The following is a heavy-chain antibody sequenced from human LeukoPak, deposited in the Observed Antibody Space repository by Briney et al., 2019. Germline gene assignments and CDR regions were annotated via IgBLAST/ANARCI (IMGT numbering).Heavy chain of an antibody. CDR2: IRYDGSNK. J-gene: IGHJ5*02. D-gene: IGHD6-13*01. V-gene: IGHV3-30*02. Sequence: GGSLRLSCAASGFTFSSYGMHWVRQAPGKGLEWVAFIRYDGSNKYYADSVKGRFTISRDNSKNTLYLQMNSLRAVDTAVYYCAKDFYSSSWYGFSNWFDPWGQGTLVTVSS. CDR3: AKDFYSSSWYGFSNWFDP. CDR1: GFTFSSYG.